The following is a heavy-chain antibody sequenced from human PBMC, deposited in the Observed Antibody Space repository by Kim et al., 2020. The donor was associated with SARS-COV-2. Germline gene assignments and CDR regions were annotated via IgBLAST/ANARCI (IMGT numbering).Heavy chain of an antibody. Sequence: GGSLRLSCAASGFSFEDSAMHWVRQAPGKGLEWVSGINYNSGRIGYADSVKGRFTISRDNAKNSLYLQMNSLRDEDTALYFCAKARLTDSNWFDPWGQGT. D-gene: IGHD6-25*01. CDR1: GFSFEDSA. CDR3: AKARLTDSNWFDP. V-gene: IGHV3-9*01. J-gene: IGHJ5*02. CDR2: INYNSGRI.